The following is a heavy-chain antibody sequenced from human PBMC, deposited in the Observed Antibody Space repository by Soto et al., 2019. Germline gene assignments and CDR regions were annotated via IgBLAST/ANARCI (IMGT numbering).Heavy chain of an antibody. CDR3: ARDRCTTAKCYTHHLDV. CDR2: ISPYSGHT. CDR1: GYTFTSYG. Sequence: QGQLVQSGGEVTKPGASVKVSCNSSGYTFTSYGISWVRQAPGQGLEWMGWISPYSGHTKEAQKVQGRVTLTTETSTGTAYMERTSLASDDTAVYYCARDRCTTAKCYTHHLDVWGQGTTVTVSS. J-gene: IGHJ6*02. D-gene: IGHD2-8*01. V-gene: IGHV1-18*04.